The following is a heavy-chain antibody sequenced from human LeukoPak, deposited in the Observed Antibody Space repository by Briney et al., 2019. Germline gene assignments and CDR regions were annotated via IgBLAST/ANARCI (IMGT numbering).Heavy chain of an antibody. CDR2: IYYTGST. Sequence: PSETLSLTCTVSGGSISTYYWNWIRQPPGKGLEWIAFIYYTGSTNYNPSLKSRATISVDRSKNQFSLKLSSVTAADTAVYYCAGTYGSGSYYASDNWFDPWGQGTLVTVSS. D-gene: IGHD3-10*01. V-gene: IGHV4-59*01. J-gene: IGHJ5*02. CDR3: AGTYGSGSYYASDNWFDP. CDR1: GGSISTYY.